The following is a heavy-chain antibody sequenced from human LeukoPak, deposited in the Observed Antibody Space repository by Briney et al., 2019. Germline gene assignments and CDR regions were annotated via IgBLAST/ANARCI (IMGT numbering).Heavy chain of an antibody. J-gene: IGHJ4*02. D-gene: IGHD6-19*01. CDR3: ARESIAVAGAPFDY. Sequence: GGSLRLSCAASGFTFSSYEMNWVRQAPGKGLEWVSYISSGSTIYDADSAKGRFTIPRDNAKNSLYLQMNSLRAEDTAVYYCARESIAVAGAPFDYWGQGTLVTVSS. CDR1: GFTFSSYE. V-gene: IGHV3-48*03. CDR2: ISSGSTI.